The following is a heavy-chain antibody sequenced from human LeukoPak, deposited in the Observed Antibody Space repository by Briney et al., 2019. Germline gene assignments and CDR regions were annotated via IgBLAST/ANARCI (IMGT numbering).Heavy chain of an antibody. CDR3: ARSYSSSWYRVYYGMDV. CDR2: IYYSGST. CDR1: GGSISSGGYY. Sequence: PSETLSLTCTVSGGSISSGGYYWSWIRQHPGKGLEWLGYIYYSGSTYYNPSLKSRVTISVDTSKNRFSLKLSSVTAADTAVYYCARSYSSSWYRVYYGMDVWGQGTTVTVSS. V-gene: IGHV4-31*03. D-gene: IGHD6-13*01. J-gene: IGHJ6*02.